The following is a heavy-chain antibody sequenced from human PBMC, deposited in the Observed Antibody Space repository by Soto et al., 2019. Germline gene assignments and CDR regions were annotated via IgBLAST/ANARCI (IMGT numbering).Heavy chain of an antibody. CDR3: ARLAEWEYYDGMDV. CDR2: IRSKADNYAT. D-gene: IGHD1-26*01. V-gene: IGHV3-73*02. Sequence: EVQLVESGGGLVQPGGSLKLSCAVSGFTFSVSAIHWVRQASGKGLEWVGRIRSKADNYATAYGASVKGRFSISRDESKNTAYLQMSSLNTEDTAVYYCARLAEWEYYDGMDVWGQGTTVNVSS. CDR1: GFTFSVSA. J-gene: IGHJ6*02.